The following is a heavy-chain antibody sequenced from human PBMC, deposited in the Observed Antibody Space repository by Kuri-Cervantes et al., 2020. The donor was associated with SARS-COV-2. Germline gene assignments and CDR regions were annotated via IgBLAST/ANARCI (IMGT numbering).Heavy chain of an antibody. CDR2: IWYDGSNK. D-gene: IGHD6-13*01. CDR3: ARDSSSWYGYHAEYFQH. J-gene: IGHJ1*01. V-gene: IGHV3-33*01. CDR1: GFTFSSYG. Sequence: GESLKISCAASGFTFSSYGMHWVRQAPGKGLEWVAVIWYDGSNKYYADSVKGRFTISRDNSKNTLYLQMNSLRAEDTAVYYCARDSSSWYGYHAEYFQHWGQGTLVTVSS.